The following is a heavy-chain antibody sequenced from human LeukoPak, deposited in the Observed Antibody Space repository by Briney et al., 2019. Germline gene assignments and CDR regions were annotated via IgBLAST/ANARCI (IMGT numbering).Heavy chain of an antibody. Sequence: PSETLSLTCAVYGASFSGYYWSWIRQPPGKGLEWIGEINHSGSTNYNPSLKSRVTISVDTSKNQFSLKLSSVTAADTVVYYCAGGGEYDYWGQGTLVTVSS. V-gene: IGHV4-34*01. J-gene: IGHJ4*02. D-gene: IGHD3-16*01. CDR2: INHSGST. CDR3: AGGGEYDY. CDR1: GASFSGYY.